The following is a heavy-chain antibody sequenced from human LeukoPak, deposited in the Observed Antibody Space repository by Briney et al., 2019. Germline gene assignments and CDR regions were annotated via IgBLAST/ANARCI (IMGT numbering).Heavy chain of an antibody. D-gene: IGHD2-8*02. Sequence: GGSLRLSCAASGFTFSNFGMSWVRQAPGKGLEWVSVISGSGGSTYYADSVKGRFTISRDNANNSLYLQMNSLRAEDTAVYYCARAWSRVDPFDMWGQGTMVTVSS. CDR3: ARAWSRVDPFDM. V-gene: IGHV3-23*01. CDR1: GFTFSNFG. CDR2: ISGSGGST. J-gene: IGHJ3*02.